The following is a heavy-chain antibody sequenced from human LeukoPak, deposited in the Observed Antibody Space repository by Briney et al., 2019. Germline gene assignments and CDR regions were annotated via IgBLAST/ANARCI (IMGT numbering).Heavy chain of an antibody. CDR1: GGSISSYY. CDR3: ARGPLTMTRGFDP. J-gene: IGHJ5*02. CDR2: IYYSGST. V-gene: IGHV4-59*01. D-gene: IGHD4-17*01. Sequence: SETLSLTCTVSGGSISSYYWSWIRQPPGKGLEWIGYIYYSGSTNYNPSLKSRVTISVDTSKNQFSLKLSSVTAADTAVYYCARGPLTMTRGFDPWGQGTLVTVSS.